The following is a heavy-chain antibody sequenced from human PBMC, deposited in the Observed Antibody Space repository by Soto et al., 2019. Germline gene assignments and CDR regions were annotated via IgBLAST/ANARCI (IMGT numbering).Heavy chain of an antibody. D-gene: IGHD3-16*01. J-gene: IGHJ4*02. CDR3: ATNNEGGFDY. CDR1: GFTFNKYA. Sequence: EVELVESGGGLVQPGRSLRLSCAASGFTFNKYAMHWVRQAPGKGLEWVSGISWNSGNIGYADSVKGRFTISRDNAKNSLYLQMNSLRAEDTALYYCATNNEGGFDYWGQGTLVTVSS. V-gene: IGHV3-9*01. CDR2: ISWNSGNI.